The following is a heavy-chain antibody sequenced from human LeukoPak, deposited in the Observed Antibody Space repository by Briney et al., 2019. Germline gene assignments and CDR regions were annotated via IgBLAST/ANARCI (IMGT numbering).Heavy chain of an antibody. D-gene: IGHD3-22*01. CDR3: ARDAPPSYYYDSSGNAWYFDI. Sequence: GGSLRLSCAASGFTVSSNYMSWVRQAPGKGLEWVPVIYSGGSTYYADSVKGRFTISRDNSKNTLYLQMNSLRAEDTAVYYCARDAPPSYYYDSSGNAWYFDIWGRGTLVTVSS. J-gene: IGHJ2*01. V-gene: IGHV3-66*01. CDR1: GFTVSSNY. CDR2: IYSGGST.